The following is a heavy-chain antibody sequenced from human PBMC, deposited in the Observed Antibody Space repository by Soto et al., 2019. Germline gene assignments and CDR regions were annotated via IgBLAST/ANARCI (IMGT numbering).Heavy chain of an antibody. CDR2: IKEDGSDK. D-gene: IGHD3-9*01. V-gene: IGHV3-7*01. CDR1: GFPFSSYW. J-gene: IGHJ5*02. CDR3: VGVSLTGS. Sequence: EVHLVDSGGGLVQPGGSLRLSCVASGFPFSSYWMSWVRQAPGKGLEWVANIKEDGSDKYYVDSVKGRFTISRDNAKNSLFLQMNMLRAEDTAVYFCVGVSLTGSWGQGTLVAVSS.